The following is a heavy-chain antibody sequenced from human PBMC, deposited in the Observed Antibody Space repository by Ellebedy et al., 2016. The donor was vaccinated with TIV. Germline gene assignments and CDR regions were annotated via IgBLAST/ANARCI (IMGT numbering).Heavy chain of an antibody. CDR3: AREDGDYVSEFDY. J-gene: IGHJ4*02. Sequence: GGSLRLSCAASGFTFSSYWMSWVRQAPGKGLEWVANIKQDGSEKYYVDSVKGRFTISRDNAKNSLYLQMNSLRAEDTAVYYCAREDGDYVSEFDYWGQGTLVTVSS. CDR1: GFTFSSYW. V-gene: IGHV3-7*01. D-gene: IGHD4-17*01. CDR2: IKQDGSEK.